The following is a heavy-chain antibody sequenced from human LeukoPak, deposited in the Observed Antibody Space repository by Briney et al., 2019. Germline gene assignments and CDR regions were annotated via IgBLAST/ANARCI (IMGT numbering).Heavy chain of an antibody. J-gene: IGHJ3*02. CDR3: ARGRARFLEWLLNDAFDI. CDR2: INHSGST. V-gene: IGHV4-34*01. Sequence: SETLSPTCAVYGGSFSGYYWSWIRQPPGKGLEWIGEINHSGSTNYNPPLKSRVTISVDTSKNQFSLKLSSVTAADTAVYYCARGRARFLEWLLNDAFDIWGQGTMVTVSS. CDR1: GGSFSGYY. D-gene: IGHD3-3*01.